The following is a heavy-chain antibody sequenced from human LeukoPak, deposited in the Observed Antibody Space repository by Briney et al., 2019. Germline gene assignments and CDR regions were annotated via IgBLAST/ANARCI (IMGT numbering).Heavy chain of an antibody. CDR2: ISGSGVST. J-gene: IGHJ4*02. V-gene: IGHV3-23*01. CDR3: AKSVVDRNFDY. CDR1: GFTFSSYA. D-gene: IGHD3-16*02. Sequence: GGSLRLSCAASGFTFSSYAMSWVRQAPGKGLEWVSAISGSGVSTYYADSVKGRFTISRDNSKNTLFLQMNSLRAEDTAVYYCAKSVVDRNFDYWGQGTLVTVSS.